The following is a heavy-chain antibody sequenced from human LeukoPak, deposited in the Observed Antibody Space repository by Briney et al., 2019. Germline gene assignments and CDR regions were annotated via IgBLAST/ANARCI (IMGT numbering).Heavy chain of an antibody. D-gene: IGHD3-16*01. V-gene: IGHV3-30-3*01. J-gene: IGHJ4*02. CDR2: ISYDGSNK. CDR3: ARTGDRVDY. Sequence: GGSLRLSCAASGFTFSSYAMHWVRQAPGKGLEWVAVISYDGSNKYYADSVKGRFTISRDSSKNTLYLQMNSLRAEDTAVYYCARTGDRVDYWGQGTLVTVSS. CDR1: GFTFSSYA.